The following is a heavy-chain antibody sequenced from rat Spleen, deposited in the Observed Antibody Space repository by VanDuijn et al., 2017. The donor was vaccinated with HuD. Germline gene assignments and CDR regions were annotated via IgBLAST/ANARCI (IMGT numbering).Heavy chain of an antibody. CDR3: ARHPTYYGFDGDWFAC. CDR2: ISYDGSST. V-gene: IGHV5-7*01. CDR1: GFTFSSYW. Sequence: EVQLVESGGGLVQPGRSLKLSCAASGFTFSSYWMYWIRQAPKKGLEWVATISYDGSSTYYRDSVKGRFTFSRDNAKSTLYLQMDSLRSEDTATYYCARHPTYYGFDGDWFACWGQGTLVTVSS. D-gene: IGHD1-9*01. J-gene: IGHJ3*01.